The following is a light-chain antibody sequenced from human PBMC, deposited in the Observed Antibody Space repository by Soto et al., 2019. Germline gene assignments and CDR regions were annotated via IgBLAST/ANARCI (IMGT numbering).Light chain of an antibody. CDR3: GAWDGSLNALFV. CDR1: TSNIGSNT. V-gene: IGLV1-44*01. J-gene: IGLJ1*01. CDR2: GND. Sequence: QSVLSQPPSASGTPGQRVTISCSGSTSNIGSNTVNWYHQLPGTAPRLLIYGNDQRPSGVPDRFSGSKSGTSASLAISGLRSEDEADYYCGAWDGSLNALFVFGTGTKLTVL.